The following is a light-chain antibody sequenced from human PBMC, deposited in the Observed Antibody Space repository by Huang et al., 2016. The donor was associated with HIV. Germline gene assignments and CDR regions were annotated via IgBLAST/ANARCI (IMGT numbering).Light chain of an antibody. CDR1: QSVGSY. Sequence: EVVLTQSPSILSLSLGETGTLSCKASQSVGSYVAWYQHRPGQSPRLLHYDTSNRAAGIPIRVSGSGSGTDFTLTISGLESEDLGVFYCQQRSSWPLTFGGGTKVA. J-gene: IGKJ4*01. CDR2: DTS. V-gene: IGKV3-11*01. CDR3: QQRSSWPLT.